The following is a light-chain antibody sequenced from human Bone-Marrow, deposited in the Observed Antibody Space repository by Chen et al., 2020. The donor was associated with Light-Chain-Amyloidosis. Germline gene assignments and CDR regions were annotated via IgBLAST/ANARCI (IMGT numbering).Light chain of an antibody. CDR2: DAS. V-gene: IGKV3-11*01. J-gene: IGKJ4*01. CDR3: QQRSNWPWGLT. Sequence: EIVLTQSPATLSLSPGERATLSCRASQSVSSYLAWYQHKPGQAPRLLIYDASTRGTGIPARFSGSEYRTDFTLTISRLEPEEFAVYYCQQRSNWPWGLTVGGWTKVEIK. CDR1: QSVSSY.